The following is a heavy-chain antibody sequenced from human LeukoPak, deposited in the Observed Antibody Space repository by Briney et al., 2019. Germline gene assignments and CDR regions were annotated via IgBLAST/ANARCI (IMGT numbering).Heavy chain of an antibody. Sequence: PSETLSLTCTVSGGSISSNYWSWIRQPPGEGLEWIGYIYYSGSTNYNPSLKSRVTISVDTSKNQFTLKLSSVTAADTAVYYCASGQSWYSGDYWGQGTLVTVSS. CDR1: GGSISSNY. V-gene: IGHV4-59*01. D-gene: IGHD1-26*01. CDR2: IYYSGST. J-gene: IGHJ4*02. CDR3: ASGQSWYSGDY.